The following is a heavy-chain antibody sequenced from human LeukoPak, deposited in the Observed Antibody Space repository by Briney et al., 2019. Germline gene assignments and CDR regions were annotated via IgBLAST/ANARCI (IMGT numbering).Heavy chain of an antibody. J-gene: IGHJ3*02. Sequence: PGGSLRLSCAASGFTVSSNYMSWVRQAPGKGLEWVSVIYSGGSTYYADSVKGRFTISRDNSKNTLYLQMNSLRSEDTAVYYCARVGAIPPNAIDIWGQGTMVTVSS. V-gene: IGHV3-53*01. CDR2: IYSGGST. CDR1: GFTVSSNY. D-gene: IGHD1-26*01. CDR3: ARVGAIPPNAIDI.